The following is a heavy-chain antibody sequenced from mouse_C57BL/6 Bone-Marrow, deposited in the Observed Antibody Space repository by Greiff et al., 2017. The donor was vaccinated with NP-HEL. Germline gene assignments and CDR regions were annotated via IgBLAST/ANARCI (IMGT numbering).Heavy chain of an antibody. CDR2: IHPNSGST. D-gene: IGHD2-5*01. CDR3: ARSGSNYSFDC. Sequence: QVQLQQPGAELVKPGASVKLSCKASGYTFTSYWMHWVKQRPGQGLEWIGMIHPNSGSTNYNEKFKSKATLTVDTSSSTAYMQLSSLTSEDSAVYYCARSGSNYSFDCWGQGTTLTVSS. V-gene: IGHV1-64*01. J-gene: IGHJ2*01. CDR1: GYTFTSYW.